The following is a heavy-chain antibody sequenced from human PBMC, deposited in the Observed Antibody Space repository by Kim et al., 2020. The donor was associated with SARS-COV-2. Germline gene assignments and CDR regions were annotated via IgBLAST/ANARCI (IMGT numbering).Heavy chain of an antibody. Sequence: SETLSLTCAVYGGSFSGYYWSWIRQPPGKGLEWIGEINHSGSTNYNPSLKSRVTISVDTSKNQFSLKLSSVTAADTAVYYCARKGIRAYSSGWYDYWGQGTLVTVSS. J-gene: IGHJ4*02. CDR1: GGSFSGYY. D-gene: IGHD6-19*01. CDR3: ARKGIRAYSSGWYDY. V-gene: IGHV4-34*01. CDR2: INHSGST.